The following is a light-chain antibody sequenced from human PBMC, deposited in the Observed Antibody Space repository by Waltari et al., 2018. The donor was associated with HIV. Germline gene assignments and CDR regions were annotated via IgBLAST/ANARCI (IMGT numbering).Light chain of an antibody. J-gene: IGLJ2*01. CDR2: DVS. CDR1: SSDIDGYNY. Sequence: QSALTQPASVSGSPGQSITISCTGTSSDIDGYNYVPWYQQHPGKAPKLMIYDVSNRPSGLSNRCSGSKSGNTASLTSSGLQAEDEADYYCRSYTSSSTKVFGGGTKLTVL. V-gene: IGLV2-14*03. CDR3: RSYTSSSTKV.